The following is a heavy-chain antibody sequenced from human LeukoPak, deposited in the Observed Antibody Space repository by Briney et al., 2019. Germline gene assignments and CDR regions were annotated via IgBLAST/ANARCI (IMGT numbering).Heavy chain of an antibody. CDR2: ISYDGSNK. CDR1: GFTFSSYG. CDR3: ARYLEGFDY. J-gene: IGHJ4*02. Sequence: GRSLRLSCAASGFTFSSYGMHWVRQTPGKGLEWVAVISYDGSNKYYADSVKGRFTISRDNSKNTLYLQMNSLRPEDTAVYYCARYLEGFDYWGQGTLVTVSS. V-gene: IGHV3-30*03.